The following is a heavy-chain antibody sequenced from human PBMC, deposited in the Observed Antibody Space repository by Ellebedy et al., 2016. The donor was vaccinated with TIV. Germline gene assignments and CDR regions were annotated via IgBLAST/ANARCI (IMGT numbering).Heavy chain of an antibody. J-gene: IGHJ4*02. V-gene: IGHV3-7*03. Sequence: PGGSLRLSCAASGFTFSNYWMSWVRQAPGKGLEWVGNIKQDGSEKLYVDSVRGRFTIARDNAKNSVFLQMNSLRAEDTAVYYCARQATKTWYLDYWGQGSLVTVSS. D-gene: IGHD1-1*01. CDR1: GFTFSNYW. CDR3: ARQATKTWYLDY. CDR2: IKQDGSEK.